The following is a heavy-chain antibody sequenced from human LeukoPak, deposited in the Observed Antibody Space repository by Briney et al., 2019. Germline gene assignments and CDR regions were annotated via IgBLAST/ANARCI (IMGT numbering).Heavy chain of an antibody. CDR1: GFTFSDYW. CDR3: ARDRFDP. J-gene: IGHJ5*02. Sequence: PGGSLRLSCAASGFTFSDYWMHWVRQAPGKGLVWVSRISSDGSYTSYADSVKGRFTIFRDNSENTLYLQMNSLRAEDTAVYYCARDRFDPWGQGALVTVSP. V-gene: IGHV3-74*01. CDR2: ISSDGSYT.